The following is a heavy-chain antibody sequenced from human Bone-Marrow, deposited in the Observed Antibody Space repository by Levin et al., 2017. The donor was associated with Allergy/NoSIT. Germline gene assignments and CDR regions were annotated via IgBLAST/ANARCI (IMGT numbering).Heavy chain of an antibody. J-gene: IGHJ4*02. V-gene: IGHV4-4*07. CDR3: ARDQGYSYATGGCFDY. D-gene: IGHD5-18*01. CDR2: IYTSGST. CDR1: GGSLSNYY. Sequence: SETLSLTCTVSGGSLSNYYWTWIRQPAGKGLEWIGRIYTSGSTNYNPSLRSRVTMSVDTSKNQFSLNVSSVTAADTAVYYCARDQGYSYATGGCFDYWGQGTLVTVSS.